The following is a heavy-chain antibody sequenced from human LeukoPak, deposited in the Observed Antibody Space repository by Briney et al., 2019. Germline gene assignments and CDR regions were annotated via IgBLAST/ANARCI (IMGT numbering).Heavy chain of an antibody. J-gene: IGHJ1*01. V-gene: IGHV3-49*03. Sequence: GGSLRLSCTASGFTFGDYAMSWFRQAPGKGLEWVGFIRSKAYGGTTEYAASVKGRFTISRDDSKSIAYLQMNSLKTEDTAVYYCTREAAGSGWYTNFQHWGQGTLVTVSS. D-gene: IGHD6-19*01. CDR2: IRSKAYGGTT. CDR1: GFTFGDYA. CDR3: TREAAGSGWYTNFQH.